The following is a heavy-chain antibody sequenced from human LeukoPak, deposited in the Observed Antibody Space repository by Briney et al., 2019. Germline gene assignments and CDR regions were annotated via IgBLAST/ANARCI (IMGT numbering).Heavy chain of an antibody. Sequence: GGSLRLSCAASGFTFSGSAMHWVRQASGKGLEWVGRIRSKANSYATAYAASVKSRFTISRDDSKNTAYLQMNSPKTEDTAVYYCTRRVDIAMVEGIDFDYWGQGTLVTVSS. CDR3: TRRVDIAMVEGIDFDY. D-gene: IGHD5-18*01. CDR1: GFTFSGSA. V-gene: IGHV3-73*01. J-gene: IGHJ4*02. CDR2: IRSKANSYAT.